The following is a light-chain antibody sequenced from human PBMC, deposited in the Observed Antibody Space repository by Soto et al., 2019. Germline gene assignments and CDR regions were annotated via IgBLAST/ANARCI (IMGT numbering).Light chain of an antibody. CDR1: SSDVGGYNY. CDR3: SSSAGSKNLV. CDR2: EVS. V-gene: IGLV2-8*01. J-gene: IGLJ2*01. Sequence: QSALTQPPSASGSPGQSVTISCTGTSSDVGGYNYVSWYQQNPGKAPKLMIYEVSKRPSGVPDRFSGSKSGNTASLTVSGLQAEDEADYDCSSSAGSKNLVFGGGTKLTVL.